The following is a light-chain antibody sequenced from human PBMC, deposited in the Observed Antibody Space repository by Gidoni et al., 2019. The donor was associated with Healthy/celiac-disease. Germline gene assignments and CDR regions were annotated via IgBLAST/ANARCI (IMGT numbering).Light chain of an antibody. CDR2: EVS. J-gene: IGLJ1*01. CDR3: SSYTSSSTLV. Sequence: QSALTQPASVSGSPGPSITISCTGTSSDVGGYNYVSWYQQHPGKAPKRMIYEVSNRPSGVSNRFSGSKSGNTASLTISGLQAEDEADYYCSSYTSSSTLVFGTGTKVTVL. CDR1: SSDVGGYNY. V-gene: IGLV2-14*01.